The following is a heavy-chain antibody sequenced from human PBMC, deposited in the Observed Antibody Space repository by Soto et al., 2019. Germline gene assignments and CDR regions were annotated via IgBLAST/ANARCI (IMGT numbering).Heavy chain of an antibody. J-gene: IGHJ1*01. CDR2: INAGNGNT. Sequence: ASVKVSCKGSGYTFTSYAMHWVRQAPGQRLEWMGWINAGNGNTEYSQKFQGRVTITRDTSASTAYMELSSLRSEDTAVYYCAGDVTTVTTEYFQHWGQGTLVTVSS. CDR3: AGDVTTVTTEYFQH. V-gene: IGHV1-3*01. D-gene: IGHD4-17*01. CDR1: GYTFTSYA.